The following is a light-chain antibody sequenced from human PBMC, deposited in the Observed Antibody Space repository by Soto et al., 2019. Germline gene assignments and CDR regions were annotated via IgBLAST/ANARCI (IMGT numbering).Light chain of an antibody. CDR1: SSDVGGYNY. V-gene: IGLV2-8*01. CDR3: SSYAGSNNFV. Sequence: QSFRTQPPSASGSPGLSVTISCTGTSSDVGGYNYVSWYQQHPGKAPKLMIYEVSERPSGVPDRFSGSKSSNTASLTVSGLQAEDEADYYCSSYAGSNNFVFGTGTKVTVL. CDR2: EVS. J-gene: IGLJ1*01.